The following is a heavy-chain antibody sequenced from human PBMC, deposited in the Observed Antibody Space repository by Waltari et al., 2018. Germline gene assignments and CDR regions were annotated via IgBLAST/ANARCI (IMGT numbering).Heavy chain of an antibody. J-gene: IGHJ5*02. CDR2: IYYSGST. CDR3: AGVSGYNRYNWFDP. V-gene: IGHV4-59*01. Sequence: QVQLQESGPGLVKPSETLSLTCTVSGGSISSYYWSWIRQPPGKGLEWIGYIYYSGSTNYNPSLKSRVTISVDTSKNQFSLKLSSVTAADTAVYYCAGVSGYNRYNWFDPWGQGTLVTVSS. CDR1: GGSISSYY. D-gene: IGHD5-18*01.